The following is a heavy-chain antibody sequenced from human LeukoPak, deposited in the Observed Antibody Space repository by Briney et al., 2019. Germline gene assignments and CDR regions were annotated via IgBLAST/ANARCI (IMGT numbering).Heavy chain of an antibody. V-gene: IGHV1-18*01. CDR2: ISPYNGNT. CDR1: GYTFTTYG. Sequence: ASVKVSCKASGYTFTTYGISWVRQAPGQGLEWMGWISPYNGNTIYAQNLQGRVTMTTDTATSTAYMELRSLRSDDTAVYYCASGSSYGGDFDYWGQGTLVTVSS. D-gene: IGHD4/OR15-4a*01. CDR3: ASGSSYGGDFDY. J-gene: IGHJ4*02.